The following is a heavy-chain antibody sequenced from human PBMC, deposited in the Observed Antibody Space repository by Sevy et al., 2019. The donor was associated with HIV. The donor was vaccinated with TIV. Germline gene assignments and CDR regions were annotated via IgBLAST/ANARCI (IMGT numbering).Heavy chain of an antibody. Sequence: GGSLRLSCAASGFTFSDYYMSWIRQAPGKGLEWVSYISGISSFTNYADSVKGRFTISRDNAKNSLYVQMNSLRAEDTAVYYCARRAGSWDYFDYWGQGTLVTVSS. CDR1: GFTFSDYY. D-gene: IGHD2-15*01. V-gene: IGHV3-11*06. CDR3: ARRAGSWDYFDY. J-gene: IGHJ4*02. CDR2: ISGISSFT.